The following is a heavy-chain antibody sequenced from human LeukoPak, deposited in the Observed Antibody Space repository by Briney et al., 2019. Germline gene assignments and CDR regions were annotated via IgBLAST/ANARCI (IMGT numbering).Heavy chain of an antibody. J-gene: IGHJ4*02. CDR1: GGSFSGYY. Sequence: SETLSLTCAVYGGSFSGYYWSWIRQPPGKGLEWIGEINHSGSTNYNPSLKSRVTISVDTSKNQFSLKLSSVTAADTAVYYCARGPRGYYVWGSYRYPLFDYWGQGTLVTVSS. CDR2: INHSGST. D-gene: IGHD3-16*02. CDR3: ARGPRGYYVWGSYRYPLFDY. V-gene: IGHV4-34*01.